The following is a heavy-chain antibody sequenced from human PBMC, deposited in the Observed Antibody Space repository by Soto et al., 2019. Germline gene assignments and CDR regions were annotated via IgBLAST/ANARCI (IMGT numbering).Heavy chain of an antibody. CDR1: GGSFSGYY. Sequence: SETLSLTCAVYGGSFSGYYWSWIRQPPGKGLEWIGEINHSGSTNYNPSLKSRVTISVDTSKNQFSLKLSSVTAADTAVYYCARGSRGYCSSTSCQGGFDYWGQGTLVTVSS. CDR2: INHSGST. V-gene: IGHV4-34*01. J-gene: IGHJ4*02. D-gene: IGHD2-2*01. CDR3: ARGSRGYCSSTSCQGGFDY.